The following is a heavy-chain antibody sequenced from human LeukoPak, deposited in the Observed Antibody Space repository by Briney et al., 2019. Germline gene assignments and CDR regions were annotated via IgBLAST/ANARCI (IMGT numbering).Heavy chain of an antibody. V-gene: IGHV4-61*05. CDR3: VRYGDYIFDY. CDR2: IYYSGST. Sequence: SETLSLTCTVSGGSISSSSYYWGWIRQPPGKEPEWIGYIYYSGSTIYNPSLKSRVTISVDTSKNQFSLSLSSVTAADTAVYYCVRYGDYIFDYWGQGILVTVSS. J-gene: IGHJ4*02. D-gene: IGHD4-17*01. CDR1: GGSISSSSYY.